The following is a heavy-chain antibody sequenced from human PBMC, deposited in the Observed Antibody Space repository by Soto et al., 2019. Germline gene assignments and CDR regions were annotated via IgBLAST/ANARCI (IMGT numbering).Heavy chain of an antibody. V-gene: IGHV4-59*01. CDR3: ARGVLEWLLRDSYYYYMDV. Sequence: QVQLQESGPGLVKPSETLSLTCTVSGDSISSSYWNWIRQAPGKGLEWIGYIDDTGSTNYNPSFKGRVTLSVDPSNNPYSLKLSSVTAADTAVYYCARGVLEWLLRDSYYYYMDVWGKGTTVTVSS. J-gene: IGHJ6*03. D-gene: IGHD3-3*01. CDR2: IDDTGST. CDR1: GDSISSSY.